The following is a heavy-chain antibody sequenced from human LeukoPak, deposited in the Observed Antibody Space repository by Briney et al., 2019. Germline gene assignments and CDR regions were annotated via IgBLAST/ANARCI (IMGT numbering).Heavy chain of an antibody. Sequence: PSETLSLTCTVSGGSINSGGYYWSWIRQPPGKGLEWIGYIYHSGSTYYNPSLKSRVTISVDRSKNQFSLRLSSVTAADTAVYYCARRPTDTAMVIPFDYWGQGTLVTVSS. V-gene: IGHV4-30-2*01. J-gene: IGHJ4*02. CDR2: IYHSGST. CDR1: GGSINSGGYY. CDR3: ARRPTDTAMVIPFDY. D-gene: IGHD5-18*01.